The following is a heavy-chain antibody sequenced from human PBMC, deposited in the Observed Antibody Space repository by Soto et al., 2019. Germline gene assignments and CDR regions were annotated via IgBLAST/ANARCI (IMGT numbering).Heavy chain of an antibody. V-gene: IGHV3-30*18. CDR1: GFTFSSYG. Sequence: GGSLRLSCAASGFTFSSYGMHWVRQAPGKGLEWVAVISYDGSNKYYADSVKGRFTISRDNSKNTLYLQMNSLRAEDTAVYYWAKAGRVVQYYFDYWGQGTLVTVSS. CDR2: ISYDGSNK. CDR3: AKAGRVVQYYFDY. D-gene: IGHD3-3*01. J-gene: IGHJ4*02.